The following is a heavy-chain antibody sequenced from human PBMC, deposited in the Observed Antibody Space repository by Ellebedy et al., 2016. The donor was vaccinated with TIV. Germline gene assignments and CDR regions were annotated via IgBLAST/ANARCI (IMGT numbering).Heavy chain of an antibody. CDR3: TREGAVRGAPAYLAYDF. J-gene: IGHJ4*02. Sequence: GESLKISCAASGFTFSSYSMNWVRQAPGKGLEWVSHISLSSSTIYYADSVKGRFTISRDNAKNSLSLQMNSLRAEDTAVYFFTREGAVRGAPAYLAYDFWGQGTLVTVSS. CDR1: GFTFSSYS. D-gene: IGHD2/OR15-2a*01. CDR2: ISLSSSTI. V-gene: IGHV3-48*01.